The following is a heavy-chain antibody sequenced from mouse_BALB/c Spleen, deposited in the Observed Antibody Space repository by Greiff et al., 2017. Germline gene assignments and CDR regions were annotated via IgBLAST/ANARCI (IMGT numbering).Heavy chain of an antibody. D-gene: IGHD2-2*01. Sequence: EVQVVESGGGLVQPGGSLRLSCATSGFTFTDYYMSWVRQPPGKALEWLGFIRNKANGYTTEYSASVKGRFTISRDNSQSILYLQMNTLRAEDSATYYCARGYGYGQAWFAYWGQGTLVTVSA. CDR2: IRNKANGYTT. V-gene: IGHV7-3*02. CDR3: ARGYGYGQAWFAY. CDR1: GFTFTDYY. J-gene: IGHJ3*01.